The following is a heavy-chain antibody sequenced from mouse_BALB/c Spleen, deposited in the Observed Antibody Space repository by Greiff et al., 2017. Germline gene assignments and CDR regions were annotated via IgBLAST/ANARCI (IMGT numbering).Heavy chain of an antibody. CDR2: ISYSGST. V-gene: IGHV3-2*02. CDR3: GGWLLRPYWYFDV. D-gene: IGHD1-2*01. J-gene: IGHJ1*01. CDR1: GYSITSDYA. Sequence: EVKLVESGPGLVKPSQSLSLTCTVTGYSITSDYAWNWIRQFPGNKLEWMGYISYSGSTSYNPSLKSRISITRDTSKNQFFLQLNSVTTEDTATYYCGGWLLRPYWYFDVWGAGTTVTVSS.